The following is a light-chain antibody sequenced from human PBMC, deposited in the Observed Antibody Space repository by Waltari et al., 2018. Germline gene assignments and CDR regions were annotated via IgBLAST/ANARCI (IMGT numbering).Light chain of an antibody. CDR1: TSNLGSNY. CDR3: VTWDDTLSAPV. CDR2: WDT. V-gene: IGLV1-47*01. Sequence: QSVLTQPPSASGTPGQRVTISCSYGTSNLGSNYIHWYQQFPGTAPKHLTYWDTKRPSGAPDLFSGSKTVTSASLAMSGLRVEDEADYHCVTWDDTLSAPVFGGGTKLNVL. J-gene: IGLJ3*02.